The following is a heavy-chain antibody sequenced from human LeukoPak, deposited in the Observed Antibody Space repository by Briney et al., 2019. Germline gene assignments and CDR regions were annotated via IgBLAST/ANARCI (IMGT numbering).Heavy chain of an antibody. Sequence: SETLSLTCTVSGGSISSYYWSWIRQPPGKGLEWIGYIYYSGSTNYNPSLKSRVTISVDTSKNQFSLKLSSVTAADTAVYYCARHITSFICAFDTWGQGTMVTVSS. V-gene: IGHV4-59*08. CDR1: GGSISSYY. D-gene: IGHD2-15*01. CDR3: ARHITSFICAFDT. CDR2: IYYSGST. J-gene: IGHJ3*02.